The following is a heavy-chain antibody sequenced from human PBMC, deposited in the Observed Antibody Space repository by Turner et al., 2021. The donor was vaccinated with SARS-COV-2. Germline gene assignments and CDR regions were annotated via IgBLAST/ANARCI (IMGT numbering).Heavy chain of an antibody. CDR3: APSPITMVRGVITFGWFDP. CDR1: GGSISSSSYY. CDR2: IYYSGST. V-gene: IGHV4-39*01. Sequence: QLQLQESGPGLVKPSENLSLTCTVSGGSISSSSYYWGWIRPPPGKGLEWIGSIYYSGSTSYNPSLKSRVTISVDTSKNQFSLKLSSVTAADTAVYYCAPSPITMVRGVITFGWFDPWGQGTLVTVSS. J-gene: IGHJ5*02. D-gene: IGHD3-10*01.